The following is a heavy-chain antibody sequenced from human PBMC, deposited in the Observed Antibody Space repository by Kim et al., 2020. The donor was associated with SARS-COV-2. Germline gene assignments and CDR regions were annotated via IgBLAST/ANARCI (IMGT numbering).Heavy chain of an antibody. V-gene: IGHV3-48*02. Sequence: GGSLRLSCAASGFTFSSYSMNWVRQAPGKGLEWVSYISSSSSTIYYADSVKGRFTISRDNAKNSLYLQMNSLRDEDTAVYYCATSPELLWFGELLDYWGQGTLVTVSS. CDR1: GFTFSSYS. CDR2: ISSSSSTI. D-gene: IGHD3-10*01. J-gene: IGHJ4*02. CDR3: ATSPELLWFGELLDY.